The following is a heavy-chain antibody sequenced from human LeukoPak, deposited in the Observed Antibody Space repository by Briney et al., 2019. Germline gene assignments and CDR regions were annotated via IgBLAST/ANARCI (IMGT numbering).Heavy chain of an antibody. D-gene: IGHD1-26*01. CDR3: ASSGSYLGAFDI. CDR2: ITWNSAGV. J-gene: IGHJ3*02. CDR1: GFTFDDYA. Sequence: GGSLRLSCAASGFTFDDYAMHWVRQAPGKGLEWLSGITWNSAGVAYADSVKGRFSISRDNAKNSLYLQMNSLRAEDTAVYYCASSGSYLGAFDIWGQGTMVTVSS. V-gene: IGHV3-9*01.